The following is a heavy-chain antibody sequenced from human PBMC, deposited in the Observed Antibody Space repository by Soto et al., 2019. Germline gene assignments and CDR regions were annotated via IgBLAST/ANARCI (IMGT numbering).Heavy chain of an antibody. J-gene: IGHJ4*02. CDR2: IYWDDDK. Sequence: QITLKESGPTVVKPTETLTLTCTFSGFSLTTSGVGVGWVRQSPGKAPEWLALIYWDDDKRYSTSLKSRLTITKDPSKNQVVLTMANVDPADTATYYCAHRVLRTVFGLVTTTASYFDFWGQGTPVVVSS. CDR1: GFSLTTSGVG. CDR3: AHRVLRTVFGLVTTTASYFDF. D-gene: IGHD3-3*01. V-gene: IGHV2-5*02.